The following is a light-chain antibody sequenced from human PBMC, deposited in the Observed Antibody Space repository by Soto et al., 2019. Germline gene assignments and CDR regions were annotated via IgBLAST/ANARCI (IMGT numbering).Light chain of an antibody. Sequence: QSALTQPASVSGSPGQSITISCTGTSSDVGANNFVSWYQQHPGKAPKLMIYEVTNRPSGVSNRFSGSKSGNTASLTISGLQAEDEADYYCNSYTNTAVRVFGTGTKLTVL. J-gene: IGLJ1*01. CDR1: SSDVGANNF. CDR3: NSYTNTAVRV. V-gene: IGLV2-14*01. CDR2: EVT.